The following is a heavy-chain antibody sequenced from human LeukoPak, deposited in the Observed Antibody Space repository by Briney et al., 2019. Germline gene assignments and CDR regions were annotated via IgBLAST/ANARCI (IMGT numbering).Heavy chain of an antibody. J-gene: IGHJ6*03. V-gene: IGHV4-61*02. D-gene: IGHD1-14*01. CDR1: GGSISSGRYY. CDR3: ARVTHYYYSYYMDV. CDR2: IYTSGST. Sequence: PSETLSLTCTVSGGSISSGRYYWSSIPQPAGKGLERPWRIYTSGSTNYNPSLKSRVTISVDTSKNQFSLKLSSVTAADTAVYYCARVTHYYYSYYMDVWGKGTTVTVSS.